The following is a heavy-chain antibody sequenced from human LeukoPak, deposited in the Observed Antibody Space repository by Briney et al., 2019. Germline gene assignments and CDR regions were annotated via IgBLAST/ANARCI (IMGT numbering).Heavy chain of an antibody. Sequence: GSLKPSWSASGFPFSSHSMNWVRQASGKGLGWVSYIRGSASTIYYADSVKGRFTISRDNAKNSLYLQMNSLRAEDTAVYYCARDDYYDTSAHSDDAFDIWGQGTMVTVSS. CDR2: IRGSASTI. D-gene: IGHD3-22*01. V-gene: IGHV3-48*04. CDR1: GFPFSSHS. J-gene: IGHJ3*02. CDR3: ARDDYYDTSAHSDDAFDI.